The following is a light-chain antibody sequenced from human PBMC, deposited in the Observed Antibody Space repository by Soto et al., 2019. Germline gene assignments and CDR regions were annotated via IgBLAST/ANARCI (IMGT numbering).Light chain of an antibody. V-gene: IGLV2-14*03. J-gene: IGLJ1*01. CDR3: RSYSRSSTLLYV. CDR1: SSDVGGYNY. Sequence: QSALTKPASVSGSPGQSITISCTGTSSDVGGYNYVSWYQQHPGKAPKLMIYDVSNRPSGVSNRFSGSKSGNTASLTISGLQAEDEAEYYCRSYSRSSTLLYVFGTGTQVTVL. CDR2: DVS.